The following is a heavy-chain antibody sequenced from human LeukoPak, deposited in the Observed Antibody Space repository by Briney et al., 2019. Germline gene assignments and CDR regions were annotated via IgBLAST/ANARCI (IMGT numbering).Heavy chain of an antibody. CDR3: ASVGLTGDAFDI. J-gene: IGHJ3*02. CDR2: INHSGST. CDR1: GGSFSGYY. V-gene: IGHV4-34*01. D-gene: IGHD7-27*01. Sequence: PSETLSLTCAVSGGSFSGYYWSWIRQPPGKGLEWIGEINHSGSTNYNPSLKSRVTISVDTSKNQFSLKLSSVTAADTAVYYCASVGLTGDAFDIWGQGTMVTVSS.